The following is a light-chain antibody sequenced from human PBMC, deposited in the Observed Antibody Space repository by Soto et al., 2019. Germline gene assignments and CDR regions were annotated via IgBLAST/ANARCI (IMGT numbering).Light chain of an antibody. CDR3: SSYTTSNTVI. CDR2: EVS. CDR1: SSDVGGYNY. V-gene: IGLV2-14*01. J-gene: IGLJ2*01. Sequence: QSALTQPASVSGSPGQSITISCTGTSSDVGGYNYVTWYQQYPGKAPEFMIYEVSFRPSGVSNSFSGSKSGNTASLTISGLQAEDEADYYCSSYTTSNTVIFGRGTKLTVL.